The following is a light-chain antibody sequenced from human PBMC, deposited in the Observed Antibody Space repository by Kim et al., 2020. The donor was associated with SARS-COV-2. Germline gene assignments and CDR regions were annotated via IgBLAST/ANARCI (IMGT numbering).Light chain of an antibody. CDR3: QQSYSTPVT. CDR2: GAF. Sequence: DIQMTQFPSSLSASVGDRVTITCRASQTITNYLNWYQQKPGKAPKVLIYGAFSLQSGVPSRFSDNGSGTDFTLTISSLQPEDFATYFCQQSYSTPVTFGGGTKVDIK. V-gene: IGKV1-39*01. J-gene: IGKJ4*01. CDR1: QTITNY.